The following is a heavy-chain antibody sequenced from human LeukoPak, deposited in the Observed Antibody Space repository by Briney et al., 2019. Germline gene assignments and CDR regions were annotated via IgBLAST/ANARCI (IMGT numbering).Heavy chain of an antibody. V-gene: IGHV4-39*07. D-gene: IGHD4-23*01. CDR3: AREDSGNSDDSLDI. CDR1: GDSFDSRRYY. CDR2: IFYSGIT. Sequence: SETLSLTCTVSGDSFDSRRYYWGWIRQPPGKGLEWIGAIFYSGITYYNPSLKSRVTISVDTSKNQFSLNLSSVTAADTALYYCAREDSGNSDDSLDIWGQGTKVAVSS. J-gene: IGHJ3*02.